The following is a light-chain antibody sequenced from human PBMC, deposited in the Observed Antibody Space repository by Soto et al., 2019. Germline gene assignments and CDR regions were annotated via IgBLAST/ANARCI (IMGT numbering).Light chain of an antibody. CDR1: QGISSA. V-gene: IGKV1-13*02. J-gene: IGKJ4*01. CDR3: QQFNSYP. Sequence: AIQLTQSPSSLSASVGDRVTITCRASQGISSALAWYQQKPGKAPKLLIYDASSLESGVPSRFSGSGSGTDFTLTISSPQPEDFATYYCQQFNSYPFGGGTKVEIK. CDR2: DAS.